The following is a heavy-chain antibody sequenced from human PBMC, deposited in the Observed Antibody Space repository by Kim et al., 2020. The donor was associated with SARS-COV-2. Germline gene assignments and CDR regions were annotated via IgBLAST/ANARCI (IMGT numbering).Heavy chain of an antibody. V-gene: IGHV1-2*02. CDR2: INPNSGGT. D-gene: IGHD6-13*01. Sequence: ASVKVSCKASGYTFTGYYMHWVLQAPGQGLEWMGWINPNSGGTNYAQKFQGRVTMTRDTSISTAYMELSRLRSDDTAVYYCARLAAAGIPLKGDFDYWGQGTLVTVSS. CDR3: ARLAAAGIPLKGDFDY. CDR1: GYTFTGYY. J-gene: IGHJ4*02.